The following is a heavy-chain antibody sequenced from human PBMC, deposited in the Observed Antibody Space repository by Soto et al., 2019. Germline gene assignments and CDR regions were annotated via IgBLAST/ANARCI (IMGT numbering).Heavy chain of an antibody. J-gene: IGHJ6*02. V-gene: IGHV1-2*04. D-gene: IGHD2-8*01. CDR1: GYSFTDYH. Sequence: ASVKVSCKASGYSFTDYHIHWVRQAPGQGLEWLGRINPKSGGTSTAQKFQGWVTMTTDTSISTASMELTRLTSDDTAIYYCARGDSTDCSNGVCSFFYNHDMDVWGQGATVTVSS. CDR3: ARGDSTDCSNGVCSFFYNHDMDV. CDR2: INPKSGGT.